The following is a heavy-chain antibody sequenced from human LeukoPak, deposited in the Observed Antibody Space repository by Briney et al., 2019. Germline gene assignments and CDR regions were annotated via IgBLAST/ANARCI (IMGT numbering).Heavy chain of an antibody. D-gene: IGHD1-26*01. V-gene: IGHV3-11*01. CDR2: ISSSGTIT. CDR1: GFTFSDYY. Sequence: GGSLRLSCVASGFTFSDYYMTWVRQTPEKGLEWGSHISSSGTITYFADPVKGRFTLSRDNAKNSLFLQMNSLRVEDTGVYFCARVGSTVAAGILDYWGQGILVTVSS. CDR3: ARVGSTVAAGILDY. J-gene: IGHJ4*02.